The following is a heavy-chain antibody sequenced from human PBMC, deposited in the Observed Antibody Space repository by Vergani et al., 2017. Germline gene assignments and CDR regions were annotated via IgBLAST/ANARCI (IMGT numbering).Heavy chain of an antibody. J-gene: IGHJ4*02. CDR1: GGSISSSSYY. CDR3: AGRGRYGGNYDY. D-gene: IGHD4-23*01. Sequence: QLQLQESGPGLVKPSETLSLTCTVSGGSISSSSYYWGWIRQPPGKGLEWIGSIYYSGSTYYNPSLKSRVTISVDTSKNQFSLKLSSVTAADTAVYYCAGRGRYGGNYDYWGQGTLVTVSS. CDR2: IYYSGST. V-gene: IGHV4-39*01.